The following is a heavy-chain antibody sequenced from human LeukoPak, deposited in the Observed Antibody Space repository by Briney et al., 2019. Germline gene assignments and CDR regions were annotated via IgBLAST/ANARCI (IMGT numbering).Heavy chain of an antibody. V-gene: IGHV4-38-2*02. CDR2: IHHSGST. CDR3: ARDRRGGSWYSATPALYYFDY. Sequence: SETLSLTCTVSGYSISSGYYWGWIRQPPGKGLEWIGSIHHSGSTYYNPSLKSRVTISVDTSKNQFSLKLSSVTAADTAVYCCARDRRGGSWYSATPALYYFDYWGQGTLVTVSS. J-gene: IGHJ4*02. CDR1: GYSISSGYY. D-gene: IGHD6-13*01.